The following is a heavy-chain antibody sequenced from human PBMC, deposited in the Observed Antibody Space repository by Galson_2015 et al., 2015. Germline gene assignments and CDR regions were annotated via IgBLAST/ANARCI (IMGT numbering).Heavy chain of an antibody. D-gene: IGHD3-22*01. V-gene: IGHV3-48*03. CDR3: ARDTRYYYDSSGSLRGFDY. J-gene: IGHJ4*02. CDR2: ISTSGSTI. CDR1: GFTFSSYE. Sequence: SLRLSCAASGFTFSSYEMNWVRQAPGKGLEWISYISTSGSTIYYADSVKGRFTISRDNAKNSLYLQMDSLRAEDTAVYYCARDTRYYYDSSGSLRGFDYWGQGTLVTVSS.